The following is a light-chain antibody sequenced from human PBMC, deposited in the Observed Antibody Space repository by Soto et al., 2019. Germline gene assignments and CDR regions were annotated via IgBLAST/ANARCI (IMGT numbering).Light chain of an antibody. J-gene: IGKJ1*01. V-gene: IGKV3-20*01. CDR2: DTS. Sequence: EIVLTQSPGTLYLSTGERATLSCRASQIVTSNYLAWYQQKPGQAPGLLIYDTSTRASGVPDRFSGSGSGTEFTLTISRLEPEDFAVYYCQQYGTSPQTFGQGTKVDI. CDR1: QIVTSNY. CDR3: QQYGTSPQT.